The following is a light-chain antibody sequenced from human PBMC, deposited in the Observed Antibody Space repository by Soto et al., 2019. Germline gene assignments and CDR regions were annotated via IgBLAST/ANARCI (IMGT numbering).Light chain of an antibody. V-gene: IGLV2-14*01. CDR1: SSDVGDYNY. J-gene: IGLJ1*01. Sequence: QSALTQPASVSGSPGQSITISCTGTSSDVGDYNYVSWYQQNPGKAPKLMIYGVTNRPSGVSNRFSGSKSGNTASLTISGLQAEDEADYYCSSYTSGSTPYVFGTGTKVTVL. CDR3: SSYTSGSTPYV. CDR2: GVT.